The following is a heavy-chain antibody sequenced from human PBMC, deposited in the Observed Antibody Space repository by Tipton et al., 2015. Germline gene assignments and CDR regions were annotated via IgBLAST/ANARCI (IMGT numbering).Heavy chain of an antibody. V-gene: IGHV3-30*03. CDR2: ISYDGSLE. CDR1: GFTFSTYG. Sequence: SLRLSCAASGFTFSTYGMHWVRQAPGKGLEWVAIISYDGSLENYADSVKGRFTISRDNSKSTLYLQMTSLRVEDTGVYYCARDDAGQLDSWGQGTLVTVSS. J-gene: IGHJ4*02. D-gene: IGHD6-13*01. CDR3: ARDDAGQLDS.